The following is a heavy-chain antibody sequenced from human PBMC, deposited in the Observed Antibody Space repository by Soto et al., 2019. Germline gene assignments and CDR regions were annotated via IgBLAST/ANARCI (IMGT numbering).Heavy chain of an antibody. CDR1: GVTFSSYT. Sequence: QVRLVQSGAEVKKPGSSVRVSCKASGVTFSSYTISWVRQAPGQGLEWMGRIIPIRGVPNYAQKFQGRVTISADKSTNTAYMEXXSXXXXXXXXXXXXXXXXXXXXXXXXXXXXXWGQGTTVT. CDR3: XXXXXXXXXXXXXXXXXX. CDR2: IIPIRGVP. J-gene: IGHJ6*02. V-gene: IGHV1-69*02.